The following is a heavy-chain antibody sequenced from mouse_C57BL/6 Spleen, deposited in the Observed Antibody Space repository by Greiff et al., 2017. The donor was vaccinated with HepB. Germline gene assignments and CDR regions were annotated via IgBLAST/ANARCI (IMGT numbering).Heavy chain of an antibody. CDR3: ARLANWDGRRYYFDY. V-gene: IGHV1-54*01. CDR1: GYAFTNYL. CDR2: INPGSGGT. D-gene: IGHD4-1*01. Sequence: QVQLKESGAELVRPGTSVKVSCKASGYAFTNYLIEWVKQRPGQGLEWIGVINPGSGGTNYNEKFKGKATLTADKSSSTAYMQLSSLTSEDSAVYFCARLANWDGRRYYFDYWGQGTTLTVSS. J-gene: IGHJ2*01.